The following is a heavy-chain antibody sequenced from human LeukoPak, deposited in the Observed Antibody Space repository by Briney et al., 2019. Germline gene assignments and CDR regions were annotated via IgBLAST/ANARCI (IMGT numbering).Heavy chain of an antibody. CDR2: ISHNGGST. J-gene: IGHJ6*02. D-gene: IGHD6-13*01. CDR1: GFPFSSYA. Sequence: GGSLRLSCAASGFPFSSYALSWVRQAPGKGLEWVSTISHNGGSTYYADSVKGRFTISRDNSKNTLFLQMNSLRAEDTAVYYCAKDHYRAAVPNYYYGMDVWGQGTTVTVSS. CDR3: AKDHYRAAVPNYYYGMDV. V-gene: IGHV3-23*01.